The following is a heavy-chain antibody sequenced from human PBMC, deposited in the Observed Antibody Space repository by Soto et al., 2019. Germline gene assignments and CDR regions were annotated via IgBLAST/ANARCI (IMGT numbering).Heavy chain of an antibody. CDR3: AKASTFIAVAPFEY. CDR2: ISGSGGST. Sequence: PGGSLRLSCAASGFTFSSYGMSLVRQAPGKGLEWVSAISGSGGSTYYADSVKGRFTISRDNSKNTLYLQMNSLRAEDTAVYYCAKASTFIAVAPFEYWGQGTLVTVSS. CDR1: GFTFSSYG. D-gene: IGHD6-19*01. J-gene: IGHJ4*02. V-gene: IGHV3-23*01.